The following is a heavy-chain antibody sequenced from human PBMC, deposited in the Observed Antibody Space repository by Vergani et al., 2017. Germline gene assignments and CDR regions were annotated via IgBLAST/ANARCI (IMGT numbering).Heavy chain of an antibody. Sequence: QVQLVESGGGVVQPGRSLRLSCAASGFTFSSYGMHWVRQAPGKGLEWVAVIWYDGSNKYYADSVKGRFTISRDNSKNTLYLQMNSLRAEDTALYYCAKDRGYSYGGFDYWGQGTLVTVSS. CDR3: AKDRGYSYGGFDY. CDR1: GFTFSSYG. J-gene: IGHJ4*02. CDR2: IWYDGSNK. D-gene: IGHD5-18*01. V-gene: IGHV3-33*06.